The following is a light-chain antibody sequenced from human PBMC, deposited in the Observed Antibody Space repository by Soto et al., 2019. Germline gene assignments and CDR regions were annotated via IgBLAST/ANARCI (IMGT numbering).Light chain of an antibody. J-gene: IGLJ1*01. Sequence: QSVLTQPPSASGTPGQRVTISCSGSSSNIATKSVNWYQQLPGTAPQLLIYSNSQRSSGVPDRFSGSKSGTSASLAIRGLQSEDEADYYCAAWDDSLNARYVFGTGTKLTVL. CDR1: SSNIATKS. CDR3: AAWDDSLNARYV. V-gene: IGLV1-44*01. CDR2: SNS.